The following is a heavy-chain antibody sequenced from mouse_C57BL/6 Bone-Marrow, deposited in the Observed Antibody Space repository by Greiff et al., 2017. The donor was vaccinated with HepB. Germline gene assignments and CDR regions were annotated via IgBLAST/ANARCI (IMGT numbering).Heavy chain of an antibody. V-gene: IGHV2-2*01. CDR2: IWSGGST. D-gene: IGHD2-3*01. CDR3: AREGRWLLRGYFDV. CDR1: GFSLTSYG. Sequence: QVQLQQSGPGLVQPSQSLSITCTVSGFSLTSYGVHWVRQSPGKGLEWLGVIWSGGSTDYNAAFISRLSISKDNSKSQVFFKMNSLQADDTAIYYCAREGRWLLRGYFDVWGTGTTVTVSS. J-gene: IGHJ1*03.